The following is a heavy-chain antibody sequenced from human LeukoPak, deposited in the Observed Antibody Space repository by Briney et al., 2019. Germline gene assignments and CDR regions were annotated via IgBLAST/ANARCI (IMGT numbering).Heavy chain of an antibody. D-gene: IGHD1-26*01. CDR1: GFSFGAYT. CDR3: AKEAGIVLGGDY. CDR2: INPTGVRT. V-gene: IGHV3-23*01. Sequence: PGGSLRLSCAASGFSFGAYTMTWVRQAPGKGLEWVSAINPTGVRTYYADSVKGRFTISRDNSKNTLYLQMNSLGAEDTAVYFCAKEAGIVLGGDYWGQGTLVTVSS. J-gene: IGHJ4*02.